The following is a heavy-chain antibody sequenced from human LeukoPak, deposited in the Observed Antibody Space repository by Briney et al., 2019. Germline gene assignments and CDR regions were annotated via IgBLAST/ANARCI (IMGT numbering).Heavy chain of an antibody. CDR3: ARDVMDAFDI. Sequence: SGGSLRLSCAASGFTFSSYSMSWVRQAPGKGLEWVSSISSSSSYIYYADSVKGRFTISRDNAKNSLYLQMNSLRAEDTAVYYCARDVMDAFDIWGQGTMVTVSS. CDR2: ISSSSSYI. D-gene: IGHD3-16*01. CDR1: GFTFSSYS. J-gene: IGHJ3*02. V-gene: IGHV3-21*01.